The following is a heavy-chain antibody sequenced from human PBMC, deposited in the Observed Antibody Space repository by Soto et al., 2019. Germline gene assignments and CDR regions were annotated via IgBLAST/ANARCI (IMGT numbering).Heavy chain of an antibody. V-gene: IGHV3-48*03. D-gene: IGHD2-2*01. Sequence: LXLSCAASGFTFSRYQMNWVRQAPGKGLECVSYISSSGSTIYYADSVKGRFTISRDNAKNSLYLQMNSLRAEDTAVYYCARGYCSSTSCYPILQPLDVWGQGTTVTVSS. J-gene: IGHJ6*02. CDR3: ARGYCSSTSCYPILQPLDV. CDR1: GFTFSRYQ. CDR2: ISSSGSTI.